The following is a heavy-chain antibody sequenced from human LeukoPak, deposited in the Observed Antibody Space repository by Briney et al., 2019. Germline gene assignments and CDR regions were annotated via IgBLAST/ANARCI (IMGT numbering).Heavy chain of an antibody. CDR2: INPNSGGT. V-gene: IGHV1-2*06. CDR1: GYNFSGYY. Sequence: ASVKASCKASGYNFSGYYMHWVRQAPGQGLEWMGRINPNSGGTNYAQKFQGRVTMTRDTSISTAYMELTRLTSDDTAVYYCARERAVQGYCSGGRCYINDYWGQGTLVTVSS. J-gene: IGHJ4*02. D-gene: IGHD2-15*01. CDR3: ARERAVQGYCSGGRCYINDY.